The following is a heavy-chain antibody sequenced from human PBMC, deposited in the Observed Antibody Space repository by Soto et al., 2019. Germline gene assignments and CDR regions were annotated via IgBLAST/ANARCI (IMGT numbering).Heavy chain of an antibody. V-gene: IGHV1-3*01. J-gene: IGHJ4*02. CDR2: INAGNGNT. Sequence: ASVKVSCKASGYTFTSYAMHWVRQAPGQRLEWTGWINAGNGNTKYSQKFQGRVTITRDTSASTAYMELSSLRSEDTAVYYCARGYCSGGSCYWSVYYFDYWGQGTLVTVSS. CDR1: GYTFTSYA. D-gene: IGHD2-15*01. CDR3: ARGYCSGGSCYWSVYYFDY.